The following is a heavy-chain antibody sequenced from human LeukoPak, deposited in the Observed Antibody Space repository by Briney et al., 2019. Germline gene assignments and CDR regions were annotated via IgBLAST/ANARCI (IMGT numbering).Heavy chain of an antibody. CDR2: IRYDGSNK. D-gene: IGHD2-15*01. CDR3: VKDRCSGGSCYPNFDY. Sequence: GGSLRLSCAVVGFTLGTNAMHWVRQAPGKGLEWVAFIRYDGSNKYYVDSVKGRFTISRDNSKNTLYLQTNSLMADVTAVNTCVKDRCSGGSCYPNFDYWGQGTLVTVSS. V-gene: IGHV3-30*02. J-gene: IGHJ4*02. CDR1: GFTLGTNA.